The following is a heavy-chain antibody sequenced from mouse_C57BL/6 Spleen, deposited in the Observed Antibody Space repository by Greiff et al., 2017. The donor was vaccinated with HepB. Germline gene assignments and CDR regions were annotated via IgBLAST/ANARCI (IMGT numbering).Heavy chain of an antibody. J-gene: IGHJ1*03. V-gene: IGHV1-52*01. CDR2: IDPSDSET. CDR3: ARSYNGYPYWYFDV. Sequence: QVQLQQPGAELVRPGSSVKLSCKASGYTFTSYWMHWVKQRRIQGLEWIGNIDPSDSETHYNQKFKDKATLTVDKSSSTAYMQLSSLTSEDSAVYYCARSYNGYPYWYFDVWGTGTTVTVSS. CDR1: GYTFTSYW. D-gene: IGHD2-3*01.